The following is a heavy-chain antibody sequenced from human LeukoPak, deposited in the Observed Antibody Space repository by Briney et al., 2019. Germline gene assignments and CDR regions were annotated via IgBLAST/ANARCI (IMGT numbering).Heavy chain of an antibody. D-gene: IGHD2-2*01. CDR2: IYYSGST. Sequence: SETLSLTCTVSGGSISSYYWSWIRQPPGKGLEWIGYIYYSGSTNYNPSLKSRVTISVGTSKNQFSLKLSSVTAADTAVYYCARHAPSIYAVRAFDIWGQGTMVTVSS. CDR3: ARHAPSIYAVRAFDI. CDR1: GGSISSYY. V-gene: IGHV4-59*08. J-gene: IGHJ3*02.